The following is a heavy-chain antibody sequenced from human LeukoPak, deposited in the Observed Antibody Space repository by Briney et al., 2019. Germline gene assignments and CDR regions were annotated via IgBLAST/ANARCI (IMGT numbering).Heavy chain of an antibody. J-gene: IGHJ4*02. V-gene: IGHV3-48*01. CDR3: TRVGYIDEGIDY. Sequence: GGSLRLSCAASGFTFSSYNMNWVRQAPGKGLEWVSYIGSASTTIYYADSVKGRFTISRDNAKNSLYLQMNSLRAEDTAIYYCTRVGYIDEGIDYWGQGTLVTVSS. D-gene: IGHD5-24*01. CDR2: IGSASTTI. CDR1: GFTFSSYN.